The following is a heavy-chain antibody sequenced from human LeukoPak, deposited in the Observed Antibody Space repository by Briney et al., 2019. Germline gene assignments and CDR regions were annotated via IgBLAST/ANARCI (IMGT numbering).Heavy chain of an antibody. V-gene: IGHV4-59*08. CDR3: ARQAVVRRGFDY. CDR1: GGSISSYY. D-gene: IGHD4-23*01. CDR2: IYYSGST. J-gene: IGHJ4*02. Sequence: SETLSLTCTVSGGSISSYYWSWIRQPPGKGLEWIGYIYYSGSTNYNPSLKSRVTISVDTSKNQFSLKLSSVTAADTAVYYCARQAVVRRGFDYWGQGTLVTVSS.